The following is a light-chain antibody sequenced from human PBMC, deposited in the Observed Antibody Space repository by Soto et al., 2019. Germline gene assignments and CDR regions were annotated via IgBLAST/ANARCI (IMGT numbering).Light chain of an antibody. CDR3: QQYKSPTWT. J-gene: IGKJ1*01. V-gene: IGKV1-5*01. Sequence: DIQMTQSPSTLSASVGDRVTITCRASQSIRSWLAWYQQKPGKAPKLLIYDASSLESGVPSRFSGSGSGTVFTLTISSLQPDDFATYYCQQYKSPTWTFGQGTKVEIK. CDR1: QSIRSW. CDR2: DAS.